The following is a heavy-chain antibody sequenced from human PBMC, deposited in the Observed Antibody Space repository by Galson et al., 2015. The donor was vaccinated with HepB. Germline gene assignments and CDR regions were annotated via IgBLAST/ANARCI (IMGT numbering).Heavy chain of an antibody. Sequence: SLRLSCAASGFTFSSYSMNWVRQAPGKGLEWVSYISSSSSTIYYADSVKGRFTISGDNAKNSLYLQMNSLRDEDTAVYYCARTPPPLGSSWPDYYYYYGMDVWGQGTTVTVSS. CDR3: ARTPPPLGSSWPDYYYYYGMDV. J-gene: IGHJ6*02. CDR2: ISSSSSTI. V-gene: IGHV3-48*02. D-gene: IGHD6-13*01. CDR1: GFTFSSYS.